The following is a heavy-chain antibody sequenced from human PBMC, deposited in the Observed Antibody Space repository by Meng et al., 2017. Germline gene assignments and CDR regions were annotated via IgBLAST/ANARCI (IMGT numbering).Heavy chain of an antibody. J-gene: IGHJ5*02. CDR1: GFTFSSYW. D-gene: IGHD2/OR15-2a*01. V-gene: IGHV3-7*01. CDR3: ARDLAATTTFNWFDP. CDR2: IKQDGSEK. Sequence: GESLKISCAASGFTFSSYWMSWVRQAPGKGLEWVANIKQDGSEKYYVDSVKGRFTISRDNAKNSLCLQMNSLRAEDTAVYYCARDLAATTTFNWFDPWGQGTLVTVSS.